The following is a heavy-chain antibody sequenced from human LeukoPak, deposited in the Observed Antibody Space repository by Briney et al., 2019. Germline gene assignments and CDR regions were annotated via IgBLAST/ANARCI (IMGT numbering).Heavy chain of an antibody. CDR1: GFIFSNYA. Sequence: GGSLRLSCAVSGFIFSNYAMNWVRQAPGKGLEWVPAISGSGGSTYYADSVKGRFTISRDNSKNTLYLQMNSLRAEDTAVYYCAKDHDYYASGPIWGQGTMVTVSS. CDR2: ISGSGGST. J-gene: IGHJ3*02. V-gene: IGHV3-23*01. D-gene: IGHD3-10*01. CDR3: AKDHDYYASGPI.